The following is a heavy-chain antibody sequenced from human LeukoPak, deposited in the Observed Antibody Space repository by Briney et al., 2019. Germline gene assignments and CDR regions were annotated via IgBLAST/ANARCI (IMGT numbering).Heavy chain of an antibody. CDR3: ALWEIVHYAFDF. CDR2: INPNSGGT. CDR1: GYSFTDYY. V-gene: IGHV1-2*02. Sequence: ASVKVSCKASGYSFTDYYMHWVRQAPGQGLEWMGWINPNSGGTNYAQKFQGRVTMTRDTSISTAHMELNRLRSDDTAVYYCALWEIVHYAFDFWGQGTMVTVSS. D-gene: IGHD5-12*01. J-gene: IGHJ3*01.